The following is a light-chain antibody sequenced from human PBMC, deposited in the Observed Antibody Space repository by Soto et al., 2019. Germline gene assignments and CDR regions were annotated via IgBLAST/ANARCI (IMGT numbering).Light chain of an antibody. CDR3: QKYNSAPLT. CDR2: AAS. J-gene: IGKJ4*01. Sequence: DIQMTQSPSSLSASVGDRVTITCRASQGISNNLAWYQQKPGKVPKLLIYAASTLQSGAPSRFSGSGSGTDFTLTISSLQPEDGATYYCQKYNSAPLTFGGGTKVEIK. V-gene: IGKV1-27*01. CDR1: QGISNN.